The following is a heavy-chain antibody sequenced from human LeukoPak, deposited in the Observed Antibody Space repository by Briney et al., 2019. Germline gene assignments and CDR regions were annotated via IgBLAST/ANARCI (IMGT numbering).Heavy chain of an antibody. Sequence: SETLSLTCTVSGGSVSSYDWSSGRQPAGKGLEWIGRIYTSGRTNYNPSLKSRVTMSVDTSKKQFSLKLSSVTAADTAVYFCASDPQLGALDYWGQGTLVTVSS. J-gene: IGHJ4*02. CDR3: ASDPQLGALDY. CDR1: GGSVSSYD. CDR2: IYTSGRT. V-gene: IGHV4-4*07. D-gene: IGHD6-6*01.